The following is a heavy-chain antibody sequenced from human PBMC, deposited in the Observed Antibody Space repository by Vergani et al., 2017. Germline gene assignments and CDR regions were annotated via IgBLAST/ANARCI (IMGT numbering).Heavy chain of an antibody. Sequence: QVQLQQWGAGLLKPSETLSLTCAVYGGSFSGYYWSWIRQPPGKGLEWIGEINHSGSTNYNPSLKSRVTISVDTSKNQFSLKLSSVTAADTAVYYCARRQTIGYSYGPFDYWGQGTLVTVSS. D-gene: IGHD5-18*01. CDR3: ARRQTIGYSYGPFDY. V-gene: IGHV4-34*01. J-gene: IGHJ4*02. CDR1: GGSFSGYY. CDR2: INHSGST.